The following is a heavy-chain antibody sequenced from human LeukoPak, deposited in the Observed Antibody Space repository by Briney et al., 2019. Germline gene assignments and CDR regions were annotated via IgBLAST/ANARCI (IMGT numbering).Heavy chain of an antibody. CDR3: ARAVGYCSGGSCYYFDY. CDR1: GGTFSSYA. V-gene: IGHV1-69*13. CDR2: IIPIFGTA. Sequence: SVKVSCKASGGTFSSYAISWVRQAPGQGLEWMGGIIPIFGTANYAQKFQGRVTITADESTSTAYMELSSLGSEDTAVYYCARAVGYCSGGSCYYFDYWGQGTLVTVSS. J-gene: IGHJ4*02. D-gene: IGHD2-15*01.